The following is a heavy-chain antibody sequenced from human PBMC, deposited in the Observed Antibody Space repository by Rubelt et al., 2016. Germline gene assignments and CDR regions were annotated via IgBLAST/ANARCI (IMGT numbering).Heavy chain of an antibody. CDR2: IIGSGGST. Sequence: DVQVVESGGGLVQPGGSLRLSCAASGFTFSSYAMSWVRQAPGKGLEWVSGIIGSGGSTYYADSVKGRFTISRDNSKNTLYLQTNSLRAEDTAVYYCASGRGPDYYYYGMDVWGQGTTVTVSS. J-gene: IGHJ6*02. CDR3: ASGRGPDYYYYGMDV. V-gene: IGHV3-23*04. CDR1: GFTFSSYA. D-gene: IGHD1-1*01.